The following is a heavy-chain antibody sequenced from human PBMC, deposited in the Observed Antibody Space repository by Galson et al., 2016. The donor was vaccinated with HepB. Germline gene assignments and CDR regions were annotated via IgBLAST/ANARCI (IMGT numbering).Heavy chain of an antibody. J-gene: IGHJ5*02. V-gene: IGHV3-74*01. CDR3: ARGNLQFDP. CDR2: INGGGDKT. CDR1: GFTFSAHW. D-gene: IGHD4-11*01. Sequence: SLRLSCAASGFTFSAHWMHWVRQAPGKGLVCVAEINGGGDKTVYADSVKGRFTISRDNGKNTLYLQMNSLSSEDAAVYCCARGNLQFDPWGQGTLVTVSS.